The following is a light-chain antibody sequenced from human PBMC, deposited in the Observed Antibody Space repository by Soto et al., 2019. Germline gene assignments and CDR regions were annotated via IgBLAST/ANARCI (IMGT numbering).Light chain of an antibody. Sequence: EIVLTQSPGTLSLSPGERVTLSCRASQSVTSSYIAWYQQKSGQAPRLLLYGASSRATGIPDRFSGSGSGTEFTLTISRLEPEDFAVYYCQQYGTSPQTFGQGTKVDIK. CDR1: QSVTSSY. J-gene: IGKJ1*01. CDR3: QQYGTSPQT. CDR2: GAS. V-gene: IGKV3-20*01.